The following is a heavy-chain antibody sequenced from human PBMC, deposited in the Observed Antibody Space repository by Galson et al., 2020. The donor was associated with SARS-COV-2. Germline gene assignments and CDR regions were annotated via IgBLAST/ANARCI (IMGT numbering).Heavy chain of an antibody. D-gene: IGHD2-21*01. Sequence: ETSETLSLTCAVYGGSFSGYYWSWIRQPPGKGLEWIGEINHSGSTNYNPSLKSRVTISVDTSKNQFSLKLSSVTAADTAVYYCARADCGGDCYPLNWFDPWGQGTLVTVSS. CDR1: GGSFSGYY. J-gene: IGHJ5*02. V-gene: IGHV4-34*01. CDR2: INHSGST. CDR3: ARADCGGDCYPLNWFDP.